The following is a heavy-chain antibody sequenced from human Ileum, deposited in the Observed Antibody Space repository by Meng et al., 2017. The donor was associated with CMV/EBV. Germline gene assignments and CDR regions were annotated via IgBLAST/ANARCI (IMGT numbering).Heavy chain of an antibody. CDR3: ARWGSGMSPTADWFDP. D-gene: IGHD2-15*01. J-gene: IGHJ5*02. CDR2: IYSNGAT. CDR1: GDCMNYNF. V-gene: IGHV4-4*07. Sequence: QVHRRESGHGLENTSETLYIICTPSGDCMNYNFWTWIRQPAGKGLEWIGRIYSNGATNYNPSIQSRVTMSIDTSKNQFSLKVTSVTAADTAVYYCARWGSGMSPTADWFDPWGQGTLVTVSS.